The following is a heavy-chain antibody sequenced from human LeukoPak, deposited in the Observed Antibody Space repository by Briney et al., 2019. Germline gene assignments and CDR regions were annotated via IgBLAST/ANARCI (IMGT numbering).Heavy chain of an antibody. CDR1: GFSLSTSGVG. D-gene: IGHD3-10*01. CDR2: IYWNDDK. V-gene: IGHV2-5*01. Sequence: SGPTLVKPTQTLTLTCTFSGFSLSTSGVGVGWIRQPPGKALEGLALIYWNDDKRYSPSLKSRLTITKDTSKNQVVLTMTNMDPVDTATYYCARFITMVRGVIQRDFDYWGQGTLVTVSS. J-gene: IGHJ4*02. CDR3: ARFITMVRGVIQRDFDY.